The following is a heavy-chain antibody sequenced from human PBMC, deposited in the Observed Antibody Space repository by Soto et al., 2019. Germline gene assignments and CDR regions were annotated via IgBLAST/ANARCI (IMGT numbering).Heavy chain of an antibody. CDR1: GFTCSSYA. CDR2: ISSNGGST. CDR3: ARGPGYYFDY. Sequence: XGSLRLSCAASGFTCSSYAMHWVRQAPGKGLEYVSAISSNGGSTYYANSVKGRFTISRDNSKNTLYLQMGSLRAEDMAVYYCARGPGYYFDYWGQGTLVTVSS. J-gene: IGHJ4*02. V-gene: IGHV3-64*01.